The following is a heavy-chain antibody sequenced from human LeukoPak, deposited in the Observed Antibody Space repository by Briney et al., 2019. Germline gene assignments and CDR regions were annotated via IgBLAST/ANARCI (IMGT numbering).Heavy chain of an antibody. J-gene: IGHJ4*02. CDR2: IYYSGST. Sequence: SETLSLTCTVSGGSISSSSYYWGWIRQPPGKGLEWIGSIYYSGSTYYNPSLKSRVTISVDTSKNQFSLKLSSVTAADTAVYYRFLSWNLLPHWGQGTLVTVSS. CDR3: FLSWNLLPH. CDR1: GGSISSSSYY. V-gene: IGHV4-39*07. D-gene: IGHD1-1*01.